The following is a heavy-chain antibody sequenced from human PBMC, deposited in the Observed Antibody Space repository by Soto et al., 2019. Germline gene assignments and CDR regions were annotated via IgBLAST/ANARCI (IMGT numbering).Heavy chain of an antibody. Sequence: PSETLSVTCTVSGGYISGYYWSWIRQPPGKGLEWIGYMYNTGSTVYNPSFKSRVTISVDTSKNQFSLKLNSVTAADTAVYYCARDLWGYCGTDCYPLDVWGQGTTVTVSS. CDR3: ARDLWGYCGTDCYPLDV. V-gene: IGHV4-59*01. CDR1: GGYISGYY. D-gene: IGHD2-21*02. J-gene: IGHJ6*02. CDR2: MYNTGST.